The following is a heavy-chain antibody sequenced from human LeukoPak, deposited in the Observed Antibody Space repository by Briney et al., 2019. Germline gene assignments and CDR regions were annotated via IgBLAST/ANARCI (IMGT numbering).Heavy chain of an antibody. J-gene: IGHJ5*02. CDR2: ISGSGGAT. CDR3: AKDLGDYTSSWSMYNWFDP. CDR1: GFIFSSYA. V-gene: IGHV3-23*01. Sequence: GGSLRLSCAASGFIFSSYAMTWVRQAPGKGLEWVSGISGSGGATYYADSVKGRFTISRDKSKNTLYLQMNSLRPEDTAVYYCAKDLGDYTSSWSMYNWFDPWGQEPWSPSPQ. D-gene: IGHD6-13*01.